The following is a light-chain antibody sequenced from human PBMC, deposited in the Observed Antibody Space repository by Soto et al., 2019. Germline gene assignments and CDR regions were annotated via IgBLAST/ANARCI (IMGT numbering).Light chain of an antibody. CDR2: AAS. Sequence: DIQMTQSPSSLSASVGDRVTITCRESQGISNYLAWYQHKPGKVPKLLIYAASTLQSGVPSRFSGSGSGTDFTLTISSLQPEGVAPYYCQTYNSAPETFGHGTKV. CDR1: QGISNY. J-gene: IGKJ1*01. CDR3: QTYNSAPET. V-gene: IGKV1-27*01.